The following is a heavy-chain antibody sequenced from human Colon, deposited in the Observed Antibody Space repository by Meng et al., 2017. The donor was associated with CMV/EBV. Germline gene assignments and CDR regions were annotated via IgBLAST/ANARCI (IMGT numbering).Heavy chain of an antibody. J-gene: IGHJ6*02. V-gene: IGHV1-69*05. D-gene: IGHD2-2*02. CDR2: IIPIFGTA. CDR1: GGTFSSYA. Sequence: SVKVSCKASGGTFSSYAISWVRQAPGQGLEWMGGIIPIFGTANYAQKFQSRVTITTDESTSTAYMELSSLRSEDTAEYYCAREGGDCSSTSCYTSTRGYYGMDVWGQGTTVTVSS. CDR3: AREGGDCSSTSCYTSTRGYYGMDV.